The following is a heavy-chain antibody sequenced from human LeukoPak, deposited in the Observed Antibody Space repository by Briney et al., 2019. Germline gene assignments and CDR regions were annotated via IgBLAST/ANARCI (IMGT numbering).Heavy chain of an antibody. D-gene: IGHD6-19*01. V-gene: IGHV3-53*01. CDR1: GFSVSSYY. CDR3: ARSLSGWYYFDY. Sequence: GGSLRLSCAASGFSVSSYYMSWVRQAPGKGLEWVSVIYSGGSPYYVDSVKGRFTISRDNSKNTLYLQMNSLRAEDTAVYYCARSLSGWYYFDYWGQGTLVTVSS. J-gene: IGHJ4*02. CDR2: IYSGGSP.